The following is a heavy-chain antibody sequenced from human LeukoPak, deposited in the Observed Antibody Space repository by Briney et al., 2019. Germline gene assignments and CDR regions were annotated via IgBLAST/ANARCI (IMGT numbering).Heavy chain of an antibody. D-gene: IGHD3-10*01. J-gene: IGHJ4*02. Sequence: PGGSQRLSCAASGFTFSSYGMHWVRQAPGKGLEWVAVISYDGSNKYYADSVKGRFTISRDNSKNTLYLQMNSLRAEDTAVYYCANPYYYGSGSYYYDYWGQGTLVTVSS. CDR2: ISYDGSNK. CDR3: ANPYYYGSGSYYYDY. CDR1: GFTFSSYG. V-gene: IGHV3-30*18.